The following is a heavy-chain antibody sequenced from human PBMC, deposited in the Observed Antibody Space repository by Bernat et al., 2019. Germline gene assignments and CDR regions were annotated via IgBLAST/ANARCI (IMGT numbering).Heavy chain of an antibody. Sequence: QVQLQESGPGLVKPSQTLSLTCAVSGGSISSGGYSWSWIRQPPGKGLEWIGYIYHSGSTYYNPSLKSRVTISVDRSKNQFSLKLSSVTAADTAVYYCARGGGSAEYYFDYWGQGTLVTVSS. D-gene: IGHD3-10*01. J-gene: IGHJ4*02. V-gene: IGHV4-30-2*01. CDR2: IYHSGST. CDR3: ARGGGSAEYYFDY. CDR1: GGSISSGGYS.